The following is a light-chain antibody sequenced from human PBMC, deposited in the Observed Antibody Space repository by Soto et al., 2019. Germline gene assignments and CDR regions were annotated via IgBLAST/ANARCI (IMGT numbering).Light chain of an antibody. Sequence: QSALTQPASVSGSPGQAITISCTGTSSDVGSYNLVSWYQQHPGKAPKLMIYEVSKRPSGVPNRFSGSKSGNTASLTISGLQDEDEADYYCCAYAGSSAVFGTGTKVTVL. CDR3: CAYAGSSAV. CDR1: SSDVGSYNL. CDR2: EVS. J-gene: IGLJ1*01. V-gene: IGLV2-23*02.